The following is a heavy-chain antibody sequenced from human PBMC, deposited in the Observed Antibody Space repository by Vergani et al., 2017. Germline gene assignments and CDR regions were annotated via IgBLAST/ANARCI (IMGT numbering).Heavy chain of an antibody. CDR2: IFSNDEK. J-gene: IGHJ4*02. CDR3: ARTQYSSGNYFDY. Sequence: QWGAGLLKPSENLSLTCAVYGGSFSGYYWSWIRQPPGKGLEWLAHIFSNDEKSYSTSLKSRLTISKDTSKSQVVLTMTNMDPVDTATYYCARTQYSSGNYFDYWGQGTLVTVSS. D-gene: IGHD6-19*01. CDR1: GGSFSGYYW. V-gene: IGHV2-26*01.